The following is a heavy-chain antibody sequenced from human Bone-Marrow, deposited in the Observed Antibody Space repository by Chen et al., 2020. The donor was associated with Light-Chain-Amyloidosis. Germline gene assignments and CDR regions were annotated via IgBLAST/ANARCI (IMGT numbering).Heavy chain of an antibody. Sequence: EVQLVESGGGLVKPGGSLRLSCAASGFTFGRHSLQWVRQAPGKGLEWVSSISTSSSYIHYADSMKGRFTISRDNAKNALFLQMNSLRAEDTAVYYCVREVYDYNYGASYYYYSMDVWGQGTTVTVSS. D-gene: IGHD5-18*01. J-gene: IGHJ6*02. CDR3: VREVYDYNYGASYYYYSMDV. V-gene: IGHV3-21*02. CDR2: ISTSSSYI. CDR1: GFTFGRHS.